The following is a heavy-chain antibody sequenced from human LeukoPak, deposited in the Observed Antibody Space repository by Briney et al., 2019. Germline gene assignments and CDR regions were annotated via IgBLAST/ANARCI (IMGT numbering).Heavy chain of an antibody. Sequence: SVKVSCKASVGTFSSYAISWVRQAPGQGLEWMGGIIPIFGAANYAQKFQGRVTITADESRSTAYMALSSLRSEDTAVYYCAREGRRGIAAACTNWFDPWGQGTLVTLSS. CDR3: AREGRRGIAAACTNWFDP. CDR1: VGTFSSYA. V-gene: IGHV1-69*13. D-gene: IGHD6-13*01. J-gene: IGHJ5*02. CDR2: IIPIFGAA.